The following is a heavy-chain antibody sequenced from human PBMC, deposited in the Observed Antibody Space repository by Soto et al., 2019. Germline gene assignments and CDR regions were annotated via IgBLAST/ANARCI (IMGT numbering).Heavy chain of an antibody. D-gene: IGHD6-19*01. J-gene: IGHJ4*02. CDR1: GYTLTSYD. CDR3: ARGRGSSGWYYFDY. Sequence: ASVKVSCKASGYTLTSYDINWVRRASGQGLEWMGWMNPNSGNTGYAQKFQGRVTVTRNTSISTAYMELSSLRSEDTAVYYCARGRGSSGWYYFDYWGQGTLVTVSS. V-gene: IGHV1-8*01. CDR2: MNPNSGNT.